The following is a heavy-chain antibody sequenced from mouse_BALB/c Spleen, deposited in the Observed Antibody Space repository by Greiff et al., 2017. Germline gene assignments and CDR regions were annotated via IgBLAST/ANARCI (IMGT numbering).Heavy chain of an antibody. CDR2: IDPANGNT. CDR1: GFNIKDTY. V-gene: IGHV14-3*02. D-gene: IGHD3-1*01. J-gene: IGHJ3*01. CDR3: ASGRQLGLQAY. Sequence: EVQLVESGAELVKPGASVKLSCTASGFNIKDTYMHWVKQRPEQGLEWIGRIDPANGNTKYDPKFQGKATITADTSSNTAYLQLSSLTSEDTAVYYCASGRQLGLQAYWGQGTLVTVSA.